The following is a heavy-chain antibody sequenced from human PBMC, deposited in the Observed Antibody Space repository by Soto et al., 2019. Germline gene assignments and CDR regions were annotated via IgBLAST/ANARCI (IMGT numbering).Heavy chain of an antibody. CDR3: ATRAPIDGDPY. Sequence: QVQLQESGPGLVKPSETLSLTCDVSGDSISSPTWWTWVRQPPGKGLEWIGEVYHSGSTNYNSSLTRRFTISVDKSKNQFSLRLTSVTAADTAVYYCATRAPIDGDPYWGQGTLVTVSS. D-gene: IGHD4-17*01. V-gene: IGHV4-4*02. CDR1: GDSISSPTW. CDR2: VYHSGST. J-gene: IGHJ4*02.